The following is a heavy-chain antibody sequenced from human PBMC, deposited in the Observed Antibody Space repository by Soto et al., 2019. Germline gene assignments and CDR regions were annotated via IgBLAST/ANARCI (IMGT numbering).Heavy chain of an antibody. CDR2: IYYSGST. Sequence: SETLSLTCTVSGGSISSYYWSWIWQPPGKGLQWIGYIYYSGSTNYNPSLKSRVTISVDTSKNQFSLKLSSVTAADTAVYYCARRYGTSMDVWGQGTTVTVSS. D-gene: IGHD5-18*01. CDR3: ARRYGTSMDV. V-gene: IGHV4-59*01. CDR1: GGSISSYY. J-gene: IGHJ6*02.